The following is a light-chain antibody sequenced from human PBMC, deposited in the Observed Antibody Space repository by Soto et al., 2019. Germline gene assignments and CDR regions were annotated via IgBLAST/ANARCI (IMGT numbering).Light chain of an antibody. CDR3: AAWDDSLNGYV. Sequence: QSVLTHPPSASGTPGQRVTISCSGSNSNIGSNTVNWYQQVPGTAPKLFIYSNNQRPSGVPDRFSGSKSGTSASLAISGLQSEDEADYYCAAWDDSLNGYVFGAGTKVTVL. J-gene: IGLJ1*01. V-gene: IGLV1-44*01. CDR2: SNN. CDR1: NSNIGSNT.